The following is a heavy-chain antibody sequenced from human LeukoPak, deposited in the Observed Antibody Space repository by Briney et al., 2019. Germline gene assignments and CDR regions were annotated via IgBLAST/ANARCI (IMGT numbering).Heavy chain of an antibody. Sequence: SQTLSLTCAISGDTVSGNSGAWIWIRQSPSRGLEWLGRTYYMSKWFHEYAVSVKGRIITSPDTANNQFSLHLSSVTADDTGVYYCARALERHYFDFWGQGTLVTVSS. CDR3: ARALERHYFDF. D-gene: IGHD1-1*01. CDR1: GDTVSGNSGA. V-gene: IGHV6-1*01. CDR2: TYYMSKWFH. J-gene: IGHJ4*02.